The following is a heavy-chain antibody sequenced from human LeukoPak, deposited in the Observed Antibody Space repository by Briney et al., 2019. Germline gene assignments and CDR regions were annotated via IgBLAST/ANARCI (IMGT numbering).Heavy chain of an antibody. CDR1: GYTLTELS. D-gene: IGHD3-22*01. J-gene: IGHJ4*02. CDR2: FDPEDGET. V-gene: IGHV1-24*01. CDR3: ATGLIDSSGPIRGY. Sequence: ASVKASCKVSGYTLTELSMHWVRQAPGKGLEWMGGFDPEDGETIYAQKFQGRVTMTEDTSTDTAYMELSSLRSEDTAVYYCATGLIDSSGPIRGYWGQGTLVTVSS.